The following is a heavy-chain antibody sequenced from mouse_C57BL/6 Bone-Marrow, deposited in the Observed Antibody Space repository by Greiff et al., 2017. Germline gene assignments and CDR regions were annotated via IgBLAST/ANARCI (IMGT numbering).Heavy chain of an antibody. CDR3: ARDHLGRGY. CDR1: GYSITSGYY. CDR2: ISYDGSN. D-gene: IGHD4-1*01. J-gene: IGHJ2*01. V-gene: IGHV3-6*01. Sequence: DVQLQESGPGLVKPSQSLSLTCSVTGYSITSGYYWNWIRQFPGNKLEWMGYISYDGSNNYNPSLKNRISITRDTSKNQFFLKLNSVTTEDTATYYCARDHLGRGYWGQGTTLTVSS.